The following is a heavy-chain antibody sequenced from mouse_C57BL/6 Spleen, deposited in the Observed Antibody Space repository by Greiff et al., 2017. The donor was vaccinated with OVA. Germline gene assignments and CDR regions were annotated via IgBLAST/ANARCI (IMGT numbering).Heavy chain of an antibody. CDR3: ARATAQARYAMDY. J-gene: IGHJ4*01. D-gene: IGHD3-2*02. Sequence: QVQLQQPGTELVKPGASVKLSCKASGYTFTSYWMHWVKQRPGQGLEWIGNINPSNGGTNYNEKFKGKATLTVDKSSSTAYMQLSSLTSEDSAVDECARATAQARYAMDYWGQGTSVTVSS. CDR1: GYTFTSYW. CDR2: INPSNGGT. V-gene: IGHV1-53*01.